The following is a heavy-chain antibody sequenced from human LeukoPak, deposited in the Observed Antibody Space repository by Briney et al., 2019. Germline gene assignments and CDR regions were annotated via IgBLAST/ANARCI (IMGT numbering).Heavy chain of an antibody. D-gene: IGHD6-19*01. Sequence: SETLSLTCTVSGGSISSGSYYWSWIRQPAGTGLEWIGRIYTSGSTNYNPSLKSRVTISVDTSKNQFSLKLSSVTAADTAVYYCARVREQWLVGFDYWGQGTLVTVSS. V-gene: IGHV4-61*02. J-gene: IGHJ4*02. CDR2: IYTSGST. CDR3: ARVREQWLVGFDY. CDR1: GGSISSGSYY.